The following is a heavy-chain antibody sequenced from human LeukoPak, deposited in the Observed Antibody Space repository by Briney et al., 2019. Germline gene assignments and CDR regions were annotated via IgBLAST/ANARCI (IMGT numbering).Heavy chain of an antibody. V-gene: IGHV3-53*01. J-gene: IGHJ4*02. CDR1: GITLSSNY. CDR3: ARDGHNYYFDS. Sequence: GGSLRLSCAASGITLSSNYMSWVRQATGKGLEWVSALYGGGSTFYADSVRGRVTISRDNSKNMMYLQMNSLRAEDTAVYYCARDGHNYYFDSWGQGTLVTVSS. CDR2: LYGGGST. D-gene: IGHD5-24*01.